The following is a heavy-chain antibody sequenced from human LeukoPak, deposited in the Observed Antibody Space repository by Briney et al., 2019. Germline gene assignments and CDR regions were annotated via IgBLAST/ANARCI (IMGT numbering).Heavy chain of an antibody. J-gene: IGHJ3*02. CDR2: ISSSSSYI. D-gene: IGHD2/OR15-2a*01. CDR1: GFTFSSYS. V-gene: IGHV3-21*01. Sequence: GGSLRLSCAASGFTFSSYSMNWVRQAPGKGLEWVSSISSSSSYIYYADSVKGRFTISRDNAKNSLYLQMNSLRAEDTAVYYCAKRKIYASRGSGGAFDIWGQGTMVTVSS. CDR3: AKRKIYASRGSGGAFDI.